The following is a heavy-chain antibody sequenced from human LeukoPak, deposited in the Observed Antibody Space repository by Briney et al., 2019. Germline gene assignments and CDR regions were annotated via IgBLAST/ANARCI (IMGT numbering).Heavy chain of an antibody. Sequence: PSQTLSHTCTASGGSISSGGYYWSWIRQHPGKGLEWIGYIYYSGSTYYNPSLKSRVTISVDTSKNQFSLKLSSVTAADTAVYYCARVVGTMVRGVGNWFDPWGQGTLVTVSS. D-gene: IGHD3-10*01. J-gene: IGHJ5*02. V-gene: IGHV4-31*03. CDR1: GGSISSGGYY. CDR2: IYYSGST. CDR3: ARVVGTMVRGVGNWFDP.